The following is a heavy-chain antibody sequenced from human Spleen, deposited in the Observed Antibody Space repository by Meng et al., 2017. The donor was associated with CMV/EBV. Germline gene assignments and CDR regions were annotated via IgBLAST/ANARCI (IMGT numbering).Heavy chain of an antibody. Sequence: GGSLRLSCAASGFIFSNYEMIWVRQAPGKGLEWVSYVSSSGTTKYYGDSVRGRFTVSRDNAKSSLYLQMNSLRVEDTAVYYCARDNYSPYGLDVWGQGTTVTVSS. CDR2: VSSSGTTK. CDR3: ARDNYSPYGLDV. D-gene: IGHD1-26*01. V-gene: IGHV3-48*03. J-gene: IGHJ6*02. CDR1: GFIFSNYE.